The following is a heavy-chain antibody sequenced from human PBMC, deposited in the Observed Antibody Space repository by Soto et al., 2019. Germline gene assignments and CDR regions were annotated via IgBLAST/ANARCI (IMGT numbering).Heavy chain of an antibody. CDR2: MNPNSGNT. D-gene: IGHD3-22*01. V-gene: IGHV1-8*01. J-gene: IGHJ6*02. CDR3: ARGGLHYYDSSGNHDYAYYGMDV. Sequence: QVQLVQSGAEVKKPGASVKVSCKASGYTFISYDINWVRQATGQGLEWMGWMNPNSGNTGYAQKFQGRVTMTRNTSISASYMELSSLRSEATSVYYCARGGLHYYDSSGNHDYAYYGMDVWGPGTTVTVSS. CDR1: GYTFISYD.